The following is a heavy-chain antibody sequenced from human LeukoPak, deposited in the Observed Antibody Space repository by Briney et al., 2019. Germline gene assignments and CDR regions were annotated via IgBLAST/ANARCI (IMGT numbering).Heavy chain of an antibody. CDR1: GGSISSGNW. V-gene: IGHV4-4*02. CDR3: ARDRERAFDI. D-gene: IGHD1-26*01. J-gene: IGHJ3*02. Sequence: SGTLSLTCAVSGGSISSGNWWSWVRQPPGKGLEWIGQIYHSGSTNYNPSLKSRVTISVEKSKNQFSLNLTSVTAADTAVYYCARDRERAFDIWGQGTLVTVSS. CDR2: IYHSGST.